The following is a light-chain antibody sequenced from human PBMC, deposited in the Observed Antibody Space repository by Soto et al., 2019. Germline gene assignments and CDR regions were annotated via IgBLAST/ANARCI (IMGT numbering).Light chain of an antibody. V-gene: IGKV3-15*01. CDR2: GPS. CDR3: QQYEAVVT. J-gene: IGKJ1*01. CDR1: QSVNSD. Sequence: EIVMTQSPATLSVSPGERATLSFRASQSVNSDLAWYQQKPGQAPRLLIYGPSTRATGTPARFSGSGSGTDFTLTISRLEPEDVAVYYCQQYEAVVTFGQGTKVDIK.